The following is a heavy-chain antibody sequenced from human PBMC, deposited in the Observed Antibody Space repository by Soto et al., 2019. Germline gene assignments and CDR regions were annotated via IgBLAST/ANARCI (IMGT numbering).Heavy chain of an antibody. CDR3: AKDKGYDVLTFHGMDV. Sequence: QVQLVEAGGGVVHHGRSLRLSCAASGLTFSSNGMHWVRQAPGKGLEWVAVISHDGTKKYYADSVKGRFTIYRDNSKNTLYLQMNSLRDEDTAVYYCAKDKGYDVLTFHGMDVWGQGPTVTVSS. D-gene: IGHD3-9*01. CDR1: GLTFSSNG. J-gene: IGHJ6*02. CDR2: ISHDGTKK. V-gene: IGHV3-30*18.